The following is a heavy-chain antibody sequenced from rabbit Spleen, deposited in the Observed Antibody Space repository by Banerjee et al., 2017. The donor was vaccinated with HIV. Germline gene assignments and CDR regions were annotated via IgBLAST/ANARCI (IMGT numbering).Heavy chain of an antibody. Sequence: QSLEESGGDLVKPGASLTLTCTASGFSLSSFYWICWVRQAPGKGPEWIACIDTSDGDTDFANWPKSRFTIFKASSTTVNLKMTSLTAADTASYFCARNYVNVFDPWSQGTLFTVS. CDR3: ARNYVNVFDP. V-gene: IGHV1S40*01. J-gene: IGHJ2*01. CDR1: GFSLSSFYW. D-gene: IGHD1-1*01. CDR2: IDTSDGDT.